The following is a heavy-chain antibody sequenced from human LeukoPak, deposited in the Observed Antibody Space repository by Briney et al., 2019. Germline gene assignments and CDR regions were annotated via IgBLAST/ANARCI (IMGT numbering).Heavy chain of an antibody. CDR2: IYYSGST. J-gene: IGHJ6*02. Sequence: PSETLSVTCTVSGGSISSYYWSWIRQPPGNGLEWIGYIYYSGSTNYNPSLKSRVTISVDTSKNQFSLKLSSVTAADTAVYYCAKLTGYSSGWYANYYYYGMDVWGQGTTVTVSS. D-gene: IGHD6-19*01. V-gene: IGHV4-59*08. CDR3: AKLTGYSSGWYANYYYYGMDV. CDR1: GGSISSYY.